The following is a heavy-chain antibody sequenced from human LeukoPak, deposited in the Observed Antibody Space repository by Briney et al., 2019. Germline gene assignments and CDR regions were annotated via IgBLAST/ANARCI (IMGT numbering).Heavy chain of an antibody. CDR3: GKHLRERYLDC. J-gene: IGHJ4*02. CDR2: VSRSGKTV. CDR1: GFIFRNYG. Sequence: GGSLRLSCAASGFIFRNYGMNWVRQPPGKGLEWVSVVSRSGKTVYYADSVKGRLTIARANAKNTLFLQMKSLRTEDTAVYYCGKHLRERYLDCWGQGTLVTVSS. D-gene: IGHD1-1*01. V-gene: IGHV3-48*01.